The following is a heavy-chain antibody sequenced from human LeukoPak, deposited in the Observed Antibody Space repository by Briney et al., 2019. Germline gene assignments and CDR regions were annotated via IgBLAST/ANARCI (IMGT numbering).Heavy chain of an antibody. D-gene: IGHD3-10*01. V-gene: IGHV4-4*02. CDR1: RGSISSSNW. CDR2: IYHSGST. CDR3: AREVSRGSGSYPFDY. Sequence: SETLSLTCDVSRGSISSSNWWTWARQPPGKGLEWIREIYHSGSTNYTPSLKSRVTISVDKSKNQFSLKLSSVTAADTAVYYCAREVSRGSGSYPFDYWGQGTLVTVSS. J-gene: IGHJ4*02.